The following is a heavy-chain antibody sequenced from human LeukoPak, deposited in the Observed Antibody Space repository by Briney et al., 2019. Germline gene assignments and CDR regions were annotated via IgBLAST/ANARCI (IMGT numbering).Heavy chain of an antibody. V-gene: IGHV3-30*02. D-gene: IGHD2-2*01. CDR2: IRYDGSNK. Sequence: GGSLRLSCAASGFTFSSYGMHWVRQAPGKGLEWVAFIRYDGSNKCYADSVKGRFTISRDNAKNSLYLQMNSLRAEDTAVYYCAGSIGYCSSTSCYSDAFDIWGQGTMVTVSS. CDR1: GFTFSSYG. J-gene: IGHJ3*02. CDR3: AGSIGYCSSTSCYSDAFDI.